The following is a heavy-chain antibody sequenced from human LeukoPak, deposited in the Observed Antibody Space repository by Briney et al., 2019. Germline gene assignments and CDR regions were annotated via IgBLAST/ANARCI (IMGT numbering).Heavy chain of an antibody. J-gene: IGHJ4*02. CDR3: CIMVRGANLLDY. CDR1: GYTFTGYY. D-gene: IGHD3-10*01. V-gene: IGHV1-2*06. CDR2: INPNSGGT. Sequence: GASVKVSCKASGYTFTGYYMHWVRQAPGQGLEWMGRINPNSGGTNYAQKFQGRVTMTRDTSISTAYMELSRLRSDDTAVYYCCIMVRGANLLDYWGQGTLVTVSS.